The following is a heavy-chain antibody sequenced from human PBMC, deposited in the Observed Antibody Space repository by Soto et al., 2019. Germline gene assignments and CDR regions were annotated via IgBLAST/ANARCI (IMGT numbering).Heavy chain of an antibody. CDR3: ARDPTYCGGDCYPQFAY. V-gene: IGHV1-18*01. D-gene: IGHD2-21*01. CDR1: GYTFTSYG. Sequence: GASVKVSCKASGYTFTSYGISWVRQAPGQGLEWMGWISAYNGNTNYAQKLQGRVTMTTDTSTSTAYMELRSLRSDDTAVYYCARDPTYCGGDCYPQFAYWGQGTLVTVSS. CDR2: ISAYNGNT. J-gene: IGHJ4*02.